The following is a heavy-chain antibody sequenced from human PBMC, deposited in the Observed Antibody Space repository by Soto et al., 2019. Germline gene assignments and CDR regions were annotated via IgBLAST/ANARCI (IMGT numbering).Heavy chain of an antibody. V-gene: IGHV3-72*01. CDR2: TRNKVNSYTT. D-gene: IGHD3-22*01. J-gene: IGHJ4*02. Sequence: GGSLRLSCVVSGFTFSDHYMEWVRQAPGKGLEWVGRTRNKVNSYTTMYAASVKDRFIISRDEAKNSLYLQMNSLRAEDTAVYYCGKVSTYYYDSTFDLWGQGTLVTVFS. CDR3: GKVSTYYYDSTFDL. CDR1: GFTFSDHY.